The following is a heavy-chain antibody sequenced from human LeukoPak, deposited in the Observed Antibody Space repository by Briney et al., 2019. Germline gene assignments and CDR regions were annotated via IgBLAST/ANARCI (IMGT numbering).Heavy chain of an antibody. CDR3: TKEGPTLYYFDY. Sequence: GGSLRLSCAASGFTFSSYSMNWVRQAPGKGLEWVSRISSSSSYIYYADSVKGRFTISRDNSKNTLYLQMNNLRTEDTGLYYCTKEGPTLYYFDYWGQGALVTVSS. CDR1: GFTFSSYS. J-gene: IGHJ4*02. V-gene: IGHV3-21*01. CDR2: ISSSSSYI.